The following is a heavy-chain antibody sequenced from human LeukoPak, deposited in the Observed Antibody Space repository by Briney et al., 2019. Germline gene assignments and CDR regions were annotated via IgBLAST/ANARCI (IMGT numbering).Heavy chain of an antibody. CDR1: GFTFSSYG. J-gene: IGHJ3*01. CDR3: AIHGGGTIRIEAFDV. CDR2: ISYDGSNK. D-gene: IGHD3-3*01. V-gene: IGHV3-30*03. Sequence: GGSLRLSCAASGFTFSSYGMHWVRQAPGKGLEWVAVISYDGSNKYYADSVKGRFTISRDNSKNTLYLQMNSLRDEDTALYYCAIHGGGTIRIEAFDVWGQGTMVTISS.